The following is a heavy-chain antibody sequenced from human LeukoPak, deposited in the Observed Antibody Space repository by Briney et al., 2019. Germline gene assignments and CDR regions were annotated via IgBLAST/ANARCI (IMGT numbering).Heavy chain of an antibody. CDR1: GGSFSGYY. Sequence: SETLSLTCAVYGGSFSGYYWSWIRQPPGKGLEWMGEINHSGSTNYNPSLKSRVTISVDTSKNQFSLKLSSVTAADTAVYYCARGWYKIPYYFDYWGQGTLVTVSS. D-gene: IGHD1-14*01. J-gene: IGHJ4*02. CDR3: ARGWYKIPYYFDY. CDR2: INHSGST. V-gene: IGHV4-34*01.